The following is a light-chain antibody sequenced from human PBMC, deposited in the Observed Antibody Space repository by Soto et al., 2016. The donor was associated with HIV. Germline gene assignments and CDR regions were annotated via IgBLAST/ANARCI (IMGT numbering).Light chain of an antibody. J-gene: IGLJ2*01. V-gene: IGLV3-19*01. Sequence: SSELTQDPAVSVALGQTVRITCQGXSLRSYYGSWYQQKPGQAPVLVIYGKNSRPSGIPDRFSGSTSGNTASLTITGAQAEDEADYYCDSRDSSGNHLIFGGGTKLTVL. CDR1: SLRSYY. CDR2: GKN. CDR3: DSRDSSGNHLI.